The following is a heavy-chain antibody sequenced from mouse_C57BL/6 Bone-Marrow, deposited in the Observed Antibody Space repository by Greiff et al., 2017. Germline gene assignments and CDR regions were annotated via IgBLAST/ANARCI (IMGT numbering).Heavy chain of an antibody. D-gene: IGHD2-4*01. CDR2: ISDGGSYT. CDR3: AREYDYDVDWFAY. V-gene: IGHV5-4*01. CDR1: GFTFSSYA. J-gene: IGHJ3*01. Sequence: EVMLVESGGGLVKPGGSLKLSCAASGFTFSSYAMSWVRQTPEKRLEWVATISDGGSYTYYPDNVKGRFTISRDNAKNNLYLQMSHLKSEDTALYYCAREYDYDVDWFAYWGQGTLVTVSA.